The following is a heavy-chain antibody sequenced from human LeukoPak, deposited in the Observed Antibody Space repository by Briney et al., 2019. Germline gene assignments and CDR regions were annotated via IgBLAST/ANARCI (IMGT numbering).Heavy chain of an antibody. CDR3: ARDSERPYNWFDP. J-gene: IGHJ5*02. Sequence: SETLSLTCAVDGGSFSGYYWSWIRQPPGKGLEWIGEINHSGSTNYDPSLKSRVTISVDTSKNQFSLKLSSVTAADTAVYYCARDSERPYNWFDPWGQGTLVTVSS. D-gene: IGHD6-13*01. V-gene: IGHV4-34*01. CDR1: GGSFSGYY. CDR2: INHSGST.